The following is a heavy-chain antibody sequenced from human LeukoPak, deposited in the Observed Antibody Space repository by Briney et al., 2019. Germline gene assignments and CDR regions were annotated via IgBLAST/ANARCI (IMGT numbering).Heavy chain of an antibody. V-gene: IGHV4-34*01. CDR3: ARARIAVAGTGLHLDWFDP. D-gene: IGHD6-19*01. Sequence: SETLSLTCAVYGGSFSGYYWSWIRQPPGKGLEWIGEINHSGSTNYNPSLKSRVTISADTSKNQVSLKLNSVTAADTAVYYCARARIAVAGTGLHLDWFDPWGQGTLVTVSS. CDR1: GGSFSGYY. CDR2: INHSGST. J-gene: IGHJ5*02.